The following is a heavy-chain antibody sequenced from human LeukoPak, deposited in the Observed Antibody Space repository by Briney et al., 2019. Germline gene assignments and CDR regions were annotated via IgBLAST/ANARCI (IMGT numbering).Heavy chain of an antibody. D-gene: IGHD5/OR15-5a*01. CDR3: ARHLASTIFDP. J-gene: IGHJ5*02. Sequence: SETLSLTCTVSGGSFSSTTYYWGWIRQPPGKGLEWIGSIYYSGSTYYNPYLKSRVTISVDTSKNQFSLKLSCVSAADTAVYYCARHLASTIFDPWGQGTLVTVTS. CDR1: GGSFSSTTYY. V-gene: IGHV4-39*01. CDR2: IYYSGST.